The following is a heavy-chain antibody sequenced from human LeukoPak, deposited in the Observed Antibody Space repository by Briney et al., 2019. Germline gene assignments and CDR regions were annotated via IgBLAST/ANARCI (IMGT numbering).Heavy chain of an antibody. D-gene: IGHD3-22*01. CDR1: GGTFSSNA. CDR3: ARSAAYYYDSSGYQGHNWFDP. CDR2: IIPIFGTA. J-gene: IGHJ5*02. Sequence: SVKVSCKASGGTFSSNAISWVRQAPGQGLEWMGRIIPIFGTANYAQKFQGRVTITTDESTSTAYMELSSLRSEDTAVYYCARSAAYYYDSSGYQGHNWFDPWGQGTLVTVSS. V-gene: IGHV1-69*05.